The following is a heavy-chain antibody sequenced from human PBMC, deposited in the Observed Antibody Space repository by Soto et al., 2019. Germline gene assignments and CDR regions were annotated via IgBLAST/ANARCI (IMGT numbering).Heavy chain of an antibody. CDR1: GFTFSSYA. D-gene: IGHD6-19*01. CDR3: AKAPSGPGIAVAGIRLYGMDV. V-gene: IGHV3-23*01. J-gene: IGHJ6*02. Sequence: GGSQRLSCAASGFTFSSYAMSWVRQAPGKGLEWVSAISGSGGSTYYADSVKGRFTISRDNSKNTLYLQMNSLRAEDTAVYYCAKAPSGPGIAVAGIRLYGMDVWGQGTTVTVSS. CDR2: ISGSGGST.